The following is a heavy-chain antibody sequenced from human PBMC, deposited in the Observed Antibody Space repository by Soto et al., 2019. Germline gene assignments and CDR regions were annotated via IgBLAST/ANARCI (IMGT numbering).Heavy chain of an antibody. D-gene: IGHD3-10*01. CDR2: ISGSGGIT. CDR1: GLTFSYFA. V-gene: IGHV3-23*01. CDR3: ALLGRSGSGRPYYYGMDV. Sequence: EVQLLESGGGLVQPGGSLRLSCAVSGLTFSYFAMSWVRQAPGKGLEWVSAISGSGGITYYADSVKGRFTISRDNSKNTLFLQMNSLRAEDTAVYYCALLGRSGSGRPYYYGMDVWGHGTTVTVSS. J-gene: IGHJ6*02.